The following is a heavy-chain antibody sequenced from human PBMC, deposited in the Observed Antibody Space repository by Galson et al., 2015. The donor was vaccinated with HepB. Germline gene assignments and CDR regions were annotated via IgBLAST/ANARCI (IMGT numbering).Heavy chain of an antibody. CDR2: ISAYNGNT. Sequence: SVKVSCKASGYTFTSYGISWVRQAPGQGLEWMGWISAYNGNTNYAQKLQGRVTMTTDTSTSTAYMELRSLRSDDTAVYYCARGGDWLSLLRFWSAREPAGEYFQHWGQGTLVTVSS. V-gene: IGHV1-18*01. J-gene: IGHJ1*01. CDR1: GYTFTSYG. CDR3: ARGGDWLSLLRFWSAREPAGEYFQH. D-gene: IGHD3-9*01.